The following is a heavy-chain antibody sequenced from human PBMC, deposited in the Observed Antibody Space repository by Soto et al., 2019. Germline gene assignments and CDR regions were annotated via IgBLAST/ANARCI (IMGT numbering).Heavy chain of an antibody. J-gene: IGHJ6*02. V-gene: IGHV4-31*03. CDR3: ARGHDISGYYPDPYYYYAMDV. D-gene: IGHD3-22*01. CDR1: GGSISSGGYY. Sequence: QVQLQESGPGLVKPSQTLSLTCTVSGGSISSGGYYWSWIRQHPGKGLEWIGYIHYSGSTYYNPSLKSRVTISVDTSNNQSSLKLSSVTAADTAVYYCARGHDISGYYPDPYYYYAMDVWGQGTTVTVSS. CDR2: IHYSGST.